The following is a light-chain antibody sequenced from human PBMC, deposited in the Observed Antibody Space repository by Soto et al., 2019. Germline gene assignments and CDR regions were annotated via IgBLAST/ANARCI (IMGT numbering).Light chain of an antibody. CDR3: CSYAGTYTFDV. CDR2: EVS. CDR1: SSDVGGYNY. Sequence: QSALTQPASVSGSPGQSITISCTGTSSDVGGYNYVSWYQLHPGKAPRLMVYEVSNRPSGVPDRFSGSKSGNTASLTISGLQAEDEADYYCCSYAGTYTFDVFGTGTKLTVL. V-gene: IGLV2-11*01. J-gene: IGLJ1*01.